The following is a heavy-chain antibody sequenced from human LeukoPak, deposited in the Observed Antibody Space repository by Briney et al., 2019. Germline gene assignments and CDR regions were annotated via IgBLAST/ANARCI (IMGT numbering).Heavy chain of an antibody. CDR1: GFTFDDYA. D-gene: IGHD6-13*01. Sequence: GGSLRLSCAASGFTFDDYAMHWVRQAPGKGLEWVSGISWNSGSIGYADSVKGRFTISRDNAKNSLYLQMNSLRAEDTALYYCAKALGLYKGWYPKYYYGMDVWGQGTTVTVS. CDR2: ISWNSGSI. V-gene: IGHV3-9*01. J-gene: IGHJ6*02. CDR3: AKALGLYKGWYPKYYYGMDV.